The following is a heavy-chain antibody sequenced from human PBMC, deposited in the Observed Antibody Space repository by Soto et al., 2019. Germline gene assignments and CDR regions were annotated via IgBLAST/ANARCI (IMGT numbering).Heavy chain of an antibody. Sequence: LKISCRGSGYTFTSYWIGWVRQMPGKGLEWMGIIYPGDSDTRYSPSFQGQVTISADKSISTAYLQWSSLRASDTAMYYCARIWEMATVAAFDSWGQGTLVTVSS. CDR3: ARIWEMATVAAFDS. V-gene: IGHV5-51*01. CDR2: IYPGDSDT. D-gene: IGHD4-4*01. J-gene: IGHJ4*02. CDR1: GYTFTSYW.